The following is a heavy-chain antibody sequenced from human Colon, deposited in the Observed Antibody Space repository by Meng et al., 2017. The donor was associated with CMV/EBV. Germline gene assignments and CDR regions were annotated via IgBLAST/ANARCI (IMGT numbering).Heavy chain of an antibody. D-gene: IGHD6-13*01. J-gene: IGHJ4*02. Sequence: SETLSLTCTVSGGSISSTTSYWGWIRQPPGKGLEWIGSIFYTGNTYKNPSLKSRVTISVDTSKNQFSLNLTAVTAADTAVYYCASEENERQIAAADRIVYWGQGTLVTVSS. CDR2: IFYTGNT. V-gene: IGHV4-39*07. CDR3: ASEENERQIAAADRIVY. CDR1: GGSISSTTSY.